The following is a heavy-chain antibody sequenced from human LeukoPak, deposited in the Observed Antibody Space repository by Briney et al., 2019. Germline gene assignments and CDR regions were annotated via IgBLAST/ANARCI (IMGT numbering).Heavy chain of an antibody. D-gene: IGHD3-22*01. J-gene: IGHJ4*02. V-gene: IGHV1-69*04. Sequence: SVKVSCKASGGTFSSYAISWVRQAPGQGLEWMGRIIPILGIANYAQKFQGRVTITADKSTSTAYMELSSPRSEDTAVYYCATPGSSGYFDYWGQGTLVTVSS. CDR2: IIPILGIA. CDR1: GGTFSSYA. CDR3: ATPGSSGYFDY.